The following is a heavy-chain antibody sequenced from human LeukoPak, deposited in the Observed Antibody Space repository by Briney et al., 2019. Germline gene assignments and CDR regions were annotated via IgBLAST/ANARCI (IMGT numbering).Heavy chain of an antibody. D-gene: IGHD3-16*01. CDR3: ARVLGYGSSADY. CDR1: SGSLSGYH. J-gene: IGHJ4*02. Sequence: PSETPSLTCAVYSGSLSGYHWSWIRQPPGKGLEWIGEINHSGSTNYNPSLKSRVTISVDTSKNQFSLKLSSVTAADTAVYYCARVLGYGSSADYWGQGTLVTVSS. CDR2: INHSGST. V-gene: IGHV4-34*01.